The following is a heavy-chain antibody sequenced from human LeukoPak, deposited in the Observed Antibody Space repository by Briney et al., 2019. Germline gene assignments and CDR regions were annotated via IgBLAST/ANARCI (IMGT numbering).Heavy chain of an antibody. Sequence: GGSLRLSCAASGFAFSSYEMNWVRQAPGKGLEWVAVMSSDGTNTYYAASVKGRFTISRDISKNTLYLQMNSLRPEDTAVYYCAREVSVVRGVNWGQGTLVTVSS. J-gene: IGHJ4*02. CDR3: AREVSVVRGVN. V-gene: IGHV3-30-3*01. D-gene: IGHD3-10*01. CDR2: MSSDGTNT. CDR1: GFAFSSYE.